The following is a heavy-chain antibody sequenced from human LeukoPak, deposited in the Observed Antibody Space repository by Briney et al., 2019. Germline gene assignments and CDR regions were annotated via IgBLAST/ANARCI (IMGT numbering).Heavy chain of an antibody. D-gene: IGHD2/OR15-2a*01. J-gene: IGHJ6*02. CDR2: INHSGST. CDR1: GGSFSGYY. V-gene: IGHV4-34*01. CDR3: ARVILSGYYYYYGMDV. Sequence: SETLSPTCAVYGGSFSGYYWSWIRQPPGKGLEWIGEINHSGSTNYNPSLKSRVTISVDTSKNQFSLKLSSVTAADTAVYYCARVILSGYYYYYGMDVWGQGTTVTVSS.